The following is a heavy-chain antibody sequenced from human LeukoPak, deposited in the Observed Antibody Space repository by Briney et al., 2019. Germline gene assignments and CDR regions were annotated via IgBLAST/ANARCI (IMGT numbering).Heavy chain of an antibody. CDR1: GYTFTSYG. J-gene: IGHJ6*03. CDR2: ISAYNGNT. V-gene: IGHV1-18*01. D-gene: IGHD6-13*01. CDR3: ARAVYSSSWLTYYYYYYMDV. Sequence: ASVKVSCKASGYTFTSYGISWVRQAPGQGLEWMGWISAYNGNTNYAQKLQGRVTMTTDTSTGTAYMELRSLRSDDTAVYYCARAVYSSSWLTYYYYYYMDVWGKGTTVTVSS.